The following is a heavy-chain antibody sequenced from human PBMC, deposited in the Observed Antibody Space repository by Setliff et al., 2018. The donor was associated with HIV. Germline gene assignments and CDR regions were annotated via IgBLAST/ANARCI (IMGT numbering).Heavy chain of an antibody. V-gene: IGHV1-8*03. D-gene: IGHD5-12*01. CDR1: GYTFTNYD. CDR3: ARGYSGYDSYYSFMDV. CDR2: MNPNSGNT. Sequence: ASVKVSCKASGYTFTNYDINWVRQATGQGLEWMGWMNPNSGNTGYAQKFQGRVTITRKTSISTAFMELSSLRSEDTAVYYCARGYSGYDSYYSFMDVWGKGTTVTVSS. J-gene: IGHJ6*03.